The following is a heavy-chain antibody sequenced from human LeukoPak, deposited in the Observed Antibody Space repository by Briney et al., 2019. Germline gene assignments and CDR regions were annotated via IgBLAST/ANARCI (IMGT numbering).Heavy chain of an antibody. CDR2: INHSGST. Sequence: SENLSLTCAVSGYSISSGYHWGWIRQSPGKGLEWIGSINHSGSTYYNPSLKGRVTISLDTSKNQFSLKLSSVTAADTAVYYCARDPGGSSGWYFDYWGQGTLVTVSS. CDR3: ARDPGGSSGWYFDY. J-gene: IGHJ4*02. V-gene: IGHV4-38-2*02. CDR1: GYSISSGYH. D-gene: IGHD6-19*01.